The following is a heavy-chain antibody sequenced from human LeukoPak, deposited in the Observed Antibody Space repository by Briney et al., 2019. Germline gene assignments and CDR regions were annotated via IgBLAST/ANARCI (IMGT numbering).Heavy chain of an antibody. CDR3: ATHHREGVTGREYFQH. D-gene: IGHD6-19*01. CDR1: GFTFSSYG. V-gene: IGHV3-30*03. Sequence: GGSLRLSCAASGFTFSSYGMHWVRQAPGKGLEWVAVISYDGSNKYYADSVKGRFTISRDNSKNTLYLQMSSPRPEDTAVYYCATHHREGVTGREYFQHWGQGTLVTVSS. CDR2: ISYDGSNK. J-gene: IGHJ1*01.